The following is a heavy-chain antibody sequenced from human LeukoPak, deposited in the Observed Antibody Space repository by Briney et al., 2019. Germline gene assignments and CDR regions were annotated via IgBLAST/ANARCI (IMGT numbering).Heavy chain of an antibody. CDR1: GFSFSYYW. D-gene: IGHD2-8*01. V-gene: IGHV3-74*01. J-gene: IGHJ5*02. CDR3: LRVDDTNGHNWFDP. CDR2: IIGDGTRT. Sequence: GGSLRLSCAASGFSFSYYWMHWVRQGSGKGPVWVSRIIGDGTRTDYADSVKGRFTISRDNAKSTLYLQMNSLTVEDTAVYYCLRVDDTNGHNWFDPWGQGTLVTVSS.